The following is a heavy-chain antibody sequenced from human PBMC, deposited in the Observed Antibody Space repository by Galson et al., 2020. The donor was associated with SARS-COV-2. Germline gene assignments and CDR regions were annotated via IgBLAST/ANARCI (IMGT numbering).Heavy chain of an antibody. CDR2: INPNSGGT. J-gene: IGHJ4*02. Sequence: GASVKVSCKATGYSLTGQVMHWVRQAPGQGLEWMGWINPNSGGTKYAQKFQGRVTMTRDTSISTAYMELGRLRSDDTAVYYCARVGSSSQDYFDLWGQGTLVTVSS. V-gene: IGHV1-2*02. D-gene: IGHD6-13*01. CDR1: GYSLTGQV. CDR3: ARVGSSSQDYFDL.